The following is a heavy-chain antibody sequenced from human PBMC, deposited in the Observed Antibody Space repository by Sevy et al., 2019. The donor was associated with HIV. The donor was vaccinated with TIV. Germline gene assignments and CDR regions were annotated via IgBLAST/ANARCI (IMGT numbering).Heavy chain of an antibody. CDR2: INHSGGT. V-gene: IGHV4-34*01. CDR3: ARHCTGSSCSHAFDI. D-gene: IGHD2-15*01. Sequence: QSQTLSLTCAVYGGSFSGYYWSWIRQPPGKGLEWIGEINHSGGTNYNPSLKSRVTISVDTSKNQFSLKLNSVTAADTAVYYCARHCTGSSCSHAFDISGQGTLVTVSS. J-gene: IGHJ3*02. CDR1: GGSFSGYY.